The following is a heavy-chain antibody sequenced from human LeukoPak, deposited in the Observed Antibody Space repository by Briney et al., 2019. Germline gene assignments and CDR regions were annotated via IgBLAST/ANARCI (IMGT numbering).Heavy chain of an antibody. D-gene: IGHD5-18*01. V-gene: IGHV4-34*01. CDR1: GVSFSGYY. J-gene: IGHJ4*02. CDR2: INHSGST. Sequence: SETLSLNCAVYGVSFSGYYWSWIRQPPGKGLEWIGEINHSGSTNYNPSLKSRVTISVDTSKNQFPLKLSSVTAADTAVYYCARVSVDTAMVRPSYFDYWGQGTLVTVSS. CDR3: ARVSVDTAMVRPSYFDY.